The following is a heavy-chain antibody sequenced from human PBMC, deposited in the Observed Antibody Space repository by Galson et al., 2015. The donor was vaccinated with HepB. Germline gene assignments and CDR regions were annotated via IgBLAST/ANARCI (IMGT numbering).Heavy chain of an antibody. CDR1: GFTFSSYS. J-gene: IGHJ3*02. V-gene: IGHV3-48*01. D-gene: IGHD2-8*01. Sequence: SLRLSCAASGFTFSSYSMNWVRQAPGKGLEWVSYISSSSSTIYYADSVKGRFTISRDNAKNSLYLQMNSLRAEDTAVYYCARVGAGLLMVVDAFDIWGQGTMVTVSS. CDR3: ARVGAGLLMVVDAFDI. CDR2: ISSSSSTI.